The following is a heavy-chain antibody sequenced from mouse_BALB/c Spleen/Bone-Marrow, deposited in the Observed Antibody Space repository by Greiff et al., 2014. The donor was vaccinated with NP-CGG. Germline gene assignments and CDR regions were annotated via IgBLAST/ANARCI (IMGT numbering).Heavy chain of an antibody. CDR2: IYPGNDGS. Sequence: VQLQQSGPELVKPGTSEKMSCKASGYTFTDFVISWVKQKTGQGLEWIGEIYPGNDGSYYNERFKGKATLTADKSSNTAYMQLSSLTSEDSAVYFCAREGTGTGWYFDVWGAGTTVTVSS. CDR3: AREGTGTGWYFDV. V-gene: IGHV1-81*01. CDR1: GYTFTDFV. J-gene: IGHJ1*01. D-gene: IGHD4-1*01.